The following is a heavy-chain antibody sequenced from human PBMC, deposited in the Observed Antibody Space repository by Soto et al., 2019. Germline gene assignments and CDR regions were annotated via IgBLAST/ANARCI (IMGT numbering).Heavy chain of an antibody. CDR2: YDPEDGER. CDR1: GNSLTEVS. V-gene: IGHV1-24*01. CDR3: AAGPTRSDWFDP. J-gene: IGHJ5*02. Sequence: QVQLVQSGAEVKKPGASVKVSCKVSGNSLTEVSLHWVRQSPGKGLEWMGGYDPEDGERIYALRFQGRVTMTEDTSTDTACMDLSSLRSDDTAIYFCAAGPTRSDWFDPWGQGTLVTVSS.